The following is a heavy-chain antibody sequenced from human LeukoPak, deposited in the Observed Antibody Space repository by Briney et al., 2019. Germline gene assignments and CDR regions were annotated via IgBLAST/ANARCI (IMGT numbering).Heavy chain of an antibody. CDR2: INPNSGGA. CDR3: ARDREWPYYFDY. J-gene: IGHJ4*02. Sequence: ASVKVSCKASGYTFTGYYMHWVRQAPGQGLEWMGWINPNSGGANYAQKFQGRVTMTRDTSISTAYMELSRLRSDDTAVYYCARDREWPYYFDYWGQGTLVTVSS. D-gene: IGHD3-3*01. V-gene: IGHV1-2*02. CDR1: GYTFTGYY.